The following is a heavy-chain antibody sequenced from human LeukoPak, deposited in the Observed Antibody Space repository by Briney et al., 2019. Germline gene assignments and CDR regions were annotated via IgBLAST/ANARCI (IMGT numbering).Heavy chain of an antibody. Sequence: SQTLSLTCTVSGGSISSGSYYWSWIRQPAGKGLEWIGRIYTSGSTNYNPSLKSRVTISVDTSKNQFSLKLSSVTAADTAVYYCARGDTAMVTVVGGPDLYYYYYMDVWGKGTTVTISS. J-gene: IGHJ6*03. D-gene: IGHD5-18*01. CDR3: ARGDTAMVTVVGGPDLYYYYYMDV. V-gene: IGHV4-61*02. CDR1: GGSISSGSYY. CDR2: IYTSGST.